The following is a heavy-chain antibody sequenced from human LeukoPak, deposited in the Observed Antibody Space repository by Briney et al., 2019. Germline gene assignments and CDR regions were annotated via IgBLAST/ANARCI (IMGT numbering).Heavy chain of an antibody. V-gene: IGHV3-21*01. J-gene: IGHJ4*02. Sequence: PGGSLRLSCAVSGFNFNTYSMNWVRQAPGKGPEWVSSISSTSNYIYYAESVKGRFAVSRDNAKNSLYLHLTSLRVDDTAVYYCARAVEPWGGFFGAWGQGTLVTVSS. CDR3: ARAVEPWGGFFGA. CDR1: GFNFNTYS. D-gene: IGHD3-16*01. CDR2: ISSTSNYI.